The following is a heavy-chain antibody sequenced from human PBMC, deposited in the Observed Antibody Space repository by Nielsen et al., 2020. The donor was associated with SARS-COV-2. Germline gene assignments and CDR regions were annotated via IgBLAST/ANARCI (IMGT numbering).Heavy chain of an antibody. Sequence: GGSLRLSCSASGFTFSSYAMHWVRQAPGKGLEYVSAISSNGGSTYYADSVKGRFTISRDNSKNTLYLQMNSLRAEDTAVYYCARDGPVGATGFDYWGQGTLVTVSS. J-gene: IGHJ4*02. CDR1: GFTFSSYA. CDR2: ISSNGGST. CDR3: ARDGPVGATGFDY. V-gene: IGHV3-64*04. D-gene: IGHD1-26*01.